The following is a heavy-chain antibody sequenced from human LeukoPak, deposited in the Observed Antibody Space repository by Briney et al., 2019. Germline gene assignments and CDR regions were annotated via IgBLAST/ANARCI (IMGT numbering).Heavy chain of an antibody. D-gene: IGHD3-22*01. CDR2: MNPNSGNT. J-gene: IGHJ3*02. Sequence: ASVKASCKASGYTFTSYDINWVRQATGQGLEWMGWMNPNSGNTGYAQKFQGRVTMTRNTSISTAYMELSSLRSEDTAVYYCARSGDYDSSGYAGSFDIWGQGTMVTVSS. CDR1: GYTFTSYD. CDR3: ARSGDYDSSGYAGSFDI. V-gene: IGHV1-8*01.